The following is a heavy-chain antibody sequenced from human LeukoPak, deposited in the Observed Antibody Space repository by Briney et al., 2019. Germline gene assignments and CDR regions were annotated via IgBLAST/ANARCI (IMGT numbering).Heavy chain of an antibody. Sequence: ASVKVSCKASGYTFTSYGISWVRQAPGQGLEWMGWISAYNGNTNYAQKLQGRVTMTTDTSTSTAYMELRSLRSDDTAVYYCARGCSSTSCYRGFDYRGQGTLVTVSS. CDR2: ISAYNGNT. D-gene: IGHD2-2*01. J-gene: IGHJ4*02. CDR3: ARGCSSTSCYRGFDY. V-gene: IGHV1-18*01. CDR1: GYTFTSYG.